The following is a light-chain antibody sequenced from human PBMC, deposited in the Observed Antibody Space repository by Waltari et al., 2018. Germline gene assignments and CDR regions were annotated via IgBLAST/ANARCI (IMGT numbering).Light chain of an antibody. V-gene: IGKV1-39*01. Sequence: DIQMTQSPSSLSASVGDRVTITCRASQSISIYLNWYQQKSGKAPKLLIYAASSLQSGVPARFSGSGSGTDCTRTISSLQPEEFATYYCQQSYSTPSTFGHGTRLEIK. J-gene: IGKJ5*01. CDR3: QQSYSTPST. CDR1: QSISIY. CDR2: AAS.